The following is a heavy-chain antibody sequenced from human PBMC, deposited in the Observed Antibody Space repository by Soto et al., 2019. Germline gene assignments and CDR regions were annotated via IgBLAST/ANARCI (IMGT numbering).Heavy chain of an antibody. CDR2: ISSSGYTM. Sequence: QVQLVESGGDLVKPGGSLRLSCAASGFTFSDYYMSWIRQAPGKGLEWVSYISSSGYTMYYADSVKGRFTISRDNAKTSLYLLMNGLRADDTAVYYCARMYSSSWYYFDHWGQGALVTVSS. D-gene: IGHD6-13*01. J-gene: IGHJ4*02. V-gene: IGHV3-11*01. CDR1: GFTFSDYY. CDR3: ARMYSSSWYYFDH.